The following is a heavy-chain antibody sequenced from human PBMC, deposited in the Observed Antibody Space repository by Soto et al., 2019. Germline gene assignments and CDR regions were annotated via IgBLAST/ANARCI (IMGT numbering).Heavy chain of an antibody. D-gene: IGHD5-12*01. CDR1: GDSRSSKSAA. J-gene: IGHJ6*02. Sequence: SLTLSLPGASSGDSRSSKSAAWNWIRRYPSRGLVWLGRTYYRSKWYNDYAVSVKSRITINPDTSKNQFSLQLNSVTPEDTAVYYCARQISFYSGYDYYYGMDVWGQGTTVTVSS. CDR3: ARQISFYSGYDYYYGMDV. CDR2: TYYRSKWYN. V-gene: IGHV6-1*01.